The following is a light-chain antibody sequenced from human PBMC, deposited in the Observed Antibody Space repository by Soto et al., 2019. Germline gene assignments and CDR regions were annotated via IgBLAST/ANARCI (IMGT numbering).Light chain of an antibody. CDR2: AAS. CDR3: QQSYSTLSIT. CDR1: QPIDTF. Sequence: DIQMTQSPSSVSASVGDSVTITCRASQPIDTFLHWYQQKPGRAPNLLIYAASNLQSGFPSRFMGSGTGTEFTLTISSLQPEDFATYYCQQSYSTLSITFGQGTRLEI. J-gene: IGKJ5*01. V-gene: IGKV1-39*01.